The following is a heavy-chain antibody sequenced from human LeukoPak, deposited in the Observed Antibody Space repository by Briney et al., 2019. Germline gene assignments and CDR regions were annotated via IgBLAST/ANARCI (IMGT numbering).Heavy chain of an antibody. CDR3: AKSRLTMVRGVISLEFDY. D-gene: IGHD3-10*01. CDR1: GFTFSSYA. CDR2: ISGSGGST. Sequence: PGGSLRLSCAASGFTFSSYAMSWVRQAPGKGLEWVSAISGSGGSTYYADSVKGRFTISRDNSKNTLYLQMNSLRAEDTAVYYCAKSRLTMVRGVISLEFDYWGQGTLVTVSS. V-gene: IGHV3-23*01. J-gene: IGHJ4*02.